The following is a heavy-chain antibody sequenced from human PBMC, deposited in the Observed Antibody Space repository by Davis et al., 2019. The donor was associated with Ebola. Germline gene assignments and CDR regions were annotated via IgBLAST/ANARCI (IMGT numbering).Heavy chain of an antibody. CDR3: ARDQPSGSSGWYVMTDYYYYGMDV. CDR2: IGSTTNFI. J-gene: IGHJ6*02. D-gene: IGHD6-19*01. V-gene: IGHV3-21*01. Sequence: PGGSLRLSCAASGFTISSHSMNWVRQAPGKGLECVSSIGSTTNFIYYADSVKGRFTISRDNAKNSLYLQMNSLRAEDTAVYYCARDQPSGSSGWYVMTDYYYYGMDVWDQGTTVTVSS. CDR1: GFTISSHS.